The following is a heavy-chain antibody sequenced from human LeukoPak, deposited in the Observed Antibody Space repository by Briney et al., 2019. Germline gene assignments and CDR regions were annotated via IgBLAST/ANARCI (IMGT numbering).Heavy chain of an antibody. CDR3: ARDSPQRRGSAGA. CDR2: ISSSSSYI. Sequence: GGSLRLSCAASGFTFSTHAVNWVRQAPGKGLEWVSSISSSSSYIYYADSVKGRFTISRDNAKNSLYLQMNSLRAEDTAVYYCARDSPQRRGSAGAWGQGTLVTVSS. V-gene: IGHV3-21*01. J-gene: IGHJ5*02. D-gene: IGHD2-2*01. CDR1: GFTFSTHA.